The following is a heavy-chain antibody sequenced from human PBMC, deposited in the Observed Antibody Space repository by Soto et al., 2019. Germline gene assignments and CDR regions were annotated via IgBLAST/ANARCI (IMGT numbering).Heavy chain of an antibody. D-gene: IGHD4-17*01. V-gene: IGHV3-66*01. J-gene: IGHJ4*02. CDR1: GITVSNNY. CDR2: IYSGGST. CDR3: ARDTGV. Sequence: EVQLVESGGGLVKPGGSLRLSCAASGITVSNNYMSWVRQPPGKGLEWVSVIYSGGSTYYADSVKGRLTVSRDNFKKTLYLHMNRLRAVDTAIYYCARDTGVWGQGTLVTVSS.